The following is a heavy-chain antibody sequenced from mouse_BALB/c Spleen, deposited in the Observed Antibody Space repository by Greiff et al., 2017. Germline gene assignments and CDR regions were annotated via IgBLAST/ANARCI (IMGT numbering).Heavy chain of an antibody. CDR3: ARGGYGSRYFDV. J-gene: IGHJ1*01. Sequence: VHVKQSGPELEKPGASVKISCKASGYSFTGYNMNWVKQSNGKSLEWIGNIDPYYGGTSYNQKFKGKATLTVDKSSSTAYMQLKSLTSEDSAVYYCARGGYGSRYFDVWGAGTTVTVSS. CDR2: IDPYYGGT. D-gene: IGHD1-1*01. CDR1: GYSFTGYN. V-gene: IGHV1-39*01.